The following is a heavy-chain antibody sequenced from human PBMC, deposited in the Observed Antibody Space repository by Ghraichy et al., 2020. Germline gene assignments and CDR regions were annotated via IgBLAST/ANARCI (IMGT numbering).Heavy chain of an antibody. CDR2: IRSSSSYI. CDR3: ARGSNLGYCRGGSCYSPDY. Sequence: GGSLRLSCAASGFTFSSHTMIWVRQAPGKGLEWVSSIRSSSSYISYAESVKGRFTISRDNANNSLYLQMNSLRAEDTAVYYCARGSNLGYCRGGSCYSPDYWGQGTLVTVSS. V-gene: IGHV3-21*01. D-gene: IGHD2-15*01. J-gene: IGHJ4*02. CDR1: GFTFSSHT.